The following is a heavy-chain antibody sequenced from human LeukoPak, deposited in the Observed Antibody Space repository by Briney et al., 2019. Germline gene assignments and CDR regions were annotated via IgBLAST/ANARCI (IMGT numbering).Heavy chain of an antibody. CDR3: ARDPLTPYNYYMDV. V-gene: IGHV3-30*03. J-gene: IGHJ6*03. D-gene: IGHD3-9*01. Sequence: GGSLRLSCAASGFNFSSYGMHWVRQAPGKGLEWVTVISYDGTTKYYADSVKGRFTISRDNSKSTLYLQMNSLRAEDTAVYYCARDPLTPYNYYMDVWGKGTTVTVSS. CDR2: ISYDGTTK. CDR1: GFNFSSYG.